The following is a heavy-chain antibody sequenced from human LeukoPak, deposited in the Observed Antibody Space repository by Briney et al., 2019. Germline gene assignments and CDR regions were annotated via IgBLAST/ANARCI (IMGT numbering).Heavy chain of an antibody. V-gene: IGHV4-39*01. Sequence: SETLSLTCTVSGDSISSYNYFWGWIRQPPGKGLEWVGSIYYRGNTYYNPSLKSRVTLSADTSKNQFSLKVTSVTAADTAVYYCARASSGYYWDFDYWGQGALVTVPS. CDR1: GDSISSYNYF. CDR2: IYYRGNT. CDR3: ARASSGYYWDFDY. J-gene: IGHJ4*02. D-gene: IGHD3-22*01.